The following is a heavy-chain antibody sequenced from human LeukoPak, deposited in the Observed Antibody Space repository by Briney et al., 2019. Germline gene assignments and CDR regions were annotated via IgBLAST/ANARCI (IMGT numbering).Heavy chain of an antibody. CDR1: GFTFSSYS. CDR3: AKAPVTSCRGAYCYPFDS. J-gene: IGHJ4*02. Sequence: GGSLRLPCAASGFTFSSYSMNWVRQAPGKGLEWVAATSSSDAGTYHADSVRGRFTISRDNSKNTLYLQMNSLRAEDAAVYFCAKAPVTSCRGAYCYPFDSWGQGTLVTVSS. V-gene: IGHV3-23*01. CDR2: TSSSDAGT. D-gene: IGHD2-21*01.